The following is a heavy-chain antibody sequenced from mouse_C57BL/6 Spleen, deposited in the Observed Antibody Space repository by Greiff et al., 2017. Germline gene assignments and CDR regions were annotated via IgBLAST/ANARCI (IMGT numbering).Heavy chain of an antibody. Sequence: VQLQQPGAELVKPGASVKLSCKASGYTFTSYWMHWVKQRPGQGLEWIGMIHPNSGSTNYNEKFKSKATLTVDKSSSTAYMQRSSLTSEDSAVYYCARAPTVVATDYWGQGTTLAVSS. D-gene: IGHD1-1*01. J-gene: IGHJ2*01. CDR2: IHPNSGST. CDR1: GYTFTSYW. CDR3: ARAPTVVATDY. V-gene: IGHV1-64*01.